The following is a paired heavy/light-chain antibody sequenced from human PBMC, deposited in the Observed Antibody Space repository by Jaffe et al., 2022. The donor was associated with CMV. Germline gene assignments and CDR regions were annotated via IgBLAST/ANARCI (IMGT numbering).Heavy chain of an antibody. V-gene: IGHV4-39*01. CDR1: GGSISSSSYY. Sequence: QLQLQESGPGLVKPSETLSLTCTVSGGSISSSSYYWGWIRQPPGKGLEWIGSIYYSGSTYYNPSLKSRVTISVDTSKNQFSLKLSSVTAADTAVYYCARHGGLWFGEFEWGNWFDPWGQGTLVTVSS. J-gene: IGHJ5*02. CDR2: IYYSGST. D-gene: IGHD3-10*01. CDR3: ARHGGLWFGEFEWGNWFDP.
Light chain of an antibody. CDR3: QVWDSSSDRYV. Sequence: SYVLTQPPSVSVAPGKTARITCGGNNIGSKSVHWYQQKPGQAPVLVIYYDSDRPSGIPERFSGSNSGNTATLTISRVEAGDEADYYCQVWDSSSDRYVFGTGTKVTVL. V-gene: IGLV3-21*04. CDR2: YDS. CDR1: NIGSKS. J-gene: IGLJ1*01.